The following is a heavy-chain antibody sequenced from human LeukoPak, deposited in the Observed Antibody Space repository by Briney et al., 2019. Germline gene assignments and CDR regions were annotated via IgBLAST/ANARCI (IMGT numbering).Heavy chain of an antibody. CDR3: ARDQGCSGGSCYSAY. CDR2: IKQDGSEK. V-gene: IGHV3-7*01. Sequence: RGSLRLSCAASGFTFSSYWMSWVRQAPGKGLEWVANIKQDGSEKYYVDSVKGRFTISRDNAKNSLYLQMNSLRAEDTAVYYCARDQGCSGGSCYSAYWGQGTLVTVSS. D-gene: IGHD2-15*01. CDR1: GFTFSSYW. J-gene: IGHJ4*02.